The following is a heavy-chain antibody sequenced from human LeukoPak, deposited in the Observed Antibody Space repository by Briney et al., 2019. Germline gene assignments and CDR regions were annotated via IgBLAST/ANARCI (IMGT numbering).Heavy chain of an antibody. Sequence: SQTLSLTCTVSGDSISSGSYYWSWIRQPAGKGLEWIGRIYTSGSTNYNPSLKSRVTISGDTSKNQFSLELSSVTAADTAVYYCARASYDYDSSGWVPFDYWGQGTLVTVSS. CDR3: ARASYDYDSSGWVPFDY. J-gene: IGHJ4*02. D-gene: IGHD3-22*01. V-gene: IGHV4-61*02. CDR2: IYTSGST. CDR1: GDSISSGSYY.